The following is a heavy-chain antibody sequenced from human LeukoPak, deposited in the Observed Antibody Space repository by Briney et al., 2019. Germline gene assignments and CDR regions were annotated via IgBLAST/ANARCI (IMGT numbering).Heavy chain of an antibody. D-gene: IGHD2-2*01. CDR3: AREATNLGYCSSTSCYAGSPSSYYYYYGMDV. CDR2: ISAYNGNT. J-gene: IGHJ6*02. V-gene: IGHV1-18*01. CDR1: GYTFTSYG. Sequence: GASVKVSCKASGYTFTSYGISWVRQAPGQGLEWMGWISAYNGNTNYAQKLQGRVTMTTDTSTSTAYMELRSLRSDDTAVYYCAREATNLGYCSSTSCYAGSPSSYYYYYGMDVWGQGTTVTVSS.